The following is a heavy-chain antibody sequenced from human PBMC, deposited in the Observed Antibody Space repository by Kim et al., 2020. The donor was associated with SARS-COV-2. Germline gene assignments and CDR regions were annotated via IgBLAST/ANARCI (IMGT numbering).Heavy chain of an antibody. CDR3: ARGSITIFVMTGRGSHPPDY. D-gene: IGHD3-3*01. Sequence: SETLSLTCAVYGGSFSGYYWSWIRQPPGKGLEWIGEINHSGSTNYNPSLKSRVTISVDTSKNQFSLKLSSVTAADTAVYYCARGSITIFVMTGRGSHPPDYWGQGTLVTVSS. V-gene: IGHV4-34*01. J-gene: IGHJ4*02. CDR2: INHSGST. CDR1: GGSFSGYY.